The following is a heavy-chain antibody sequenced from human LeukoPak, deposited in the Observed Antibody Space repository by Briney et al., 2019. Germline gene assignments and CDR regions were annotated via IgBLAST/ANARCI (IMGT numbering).Heavy chain of an antibody. D-gene: IGHD3-3*01. CDR3: AREVFWSGYFDY. CDR1: GFTFSDYY. J-gene: IGHJ4*02. V-gene: IGHV3-23*01. Sequence: GGSLRLSCAASGFTFSDYYMSWIRQAPGKGLEWVSAISGSGGSTYYADSVKGRFTISRDNSKDTLYLQMNSLRAEDTAVYYCAREVFWSGYFDYWGQGTLVTVSS. CDR2: ISGSGGST.